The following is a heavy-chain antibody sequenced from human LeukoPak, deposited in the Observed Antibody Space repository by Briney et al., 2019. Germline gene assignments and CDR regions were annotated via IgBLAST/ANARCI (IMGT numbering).Heavy chain of an antibody. Sequence: SQTLSLTCAISGDSVSSKSVWNWIRQSPSRGLEWLGRIYYRSKWSNNYAVSVKSRITINPDASKNQFSLQLSSVTAEDTAVYYCARGDQNFDYWGQGTRVTVSS. CDR1: GDSVSSKSV. CDR2: IYYRSKWSN. J-gene: IGHJ4*02. V-gene: IGHV6-1*01. D-gene: IGHD5-24*01. CDR3: ARGDQNFDY.